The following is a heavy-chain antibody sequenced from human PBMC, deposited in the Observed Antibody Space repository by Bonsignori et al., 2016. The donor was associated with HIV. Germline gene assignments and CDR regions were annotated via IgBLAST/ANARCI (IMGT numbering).Heavy chain of an antibody. J-gene: IGHJ4*02. V-gene: IGHV4-39*07. Sequence: QLQLQGSGPALVKPSETLSLTCTVSGDSITSGSYSWAGSASPHGKGLEWIGQRYLSGTTQYNPSLKRRATISIDTSKNQFSLKLNSVTAADTGVYYCARLDSRGPDDYWGQGTLVTVSS. CDR1: GDSITSGSYS. CDR2: RYLSGTT. CDR3: ARLDSRGPDDY. D-gene: IGHD6-19*01.